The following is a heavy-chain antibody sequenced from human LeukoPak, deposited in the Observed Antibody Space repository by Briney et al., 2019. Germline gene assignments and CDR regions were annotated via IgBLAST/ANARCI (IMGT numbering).Heavy chain of an antibody. CDR2: IDNAGGIT. CDR3: VRSAFHAGSGNYYDY. CDR1: GFTFSNCW. D-gene: IGHD3-22*01. Sequence: GGSLRLSCAASGFTFSNCWIHWVRHAPGKGLVWVSRIDNAGGITTYADSVKGRFTIPRDNAENTLYLQMNSLRVEDTAVYYCVRSAFHAGSGNYYDYWGQGTLVTVSS. J-gene: IGHJ4*02. V-gene: IGHV3-74*03.